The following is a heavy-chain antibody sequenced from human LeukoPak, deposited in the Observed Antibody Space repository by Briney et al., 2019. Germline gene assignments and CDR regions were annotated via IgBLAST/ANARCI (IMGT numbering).Heavy chain of an antibody. D-gene: IGHD3-3*02. CDR3: ARAPSNAHFDY. CDR1: GFTVSSNY. V-gene: IGHV3-66*01. J-gene: IGHJ4*02. CDR2: MYSGGTT. Sequence: GGSLRLSCAASGFTVSSNYMSWVRQAPGKGLEWVSIMYSGGTTFYADSVKGRFTISRDNSNNTVYLQMNSLRAEDTAVYYCARAPSNAHFDYWGQGTLVTVSS.